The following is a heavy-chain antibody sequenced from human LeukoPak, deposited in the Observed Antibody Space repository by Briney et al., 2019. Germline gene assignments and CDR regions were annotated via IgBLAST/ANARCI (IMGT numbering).Heavy chain of an antibody. Sequence: SEALSLPCTISGGSISGASIRGTTYYWGWDRQPPGKGLEWIGSIYYNGHTFFNPSLKSRVTMSLDPSRNQVSLKLSSVTAADTAVYYCVRSPKGTAVTANWFDPWGQGPLVTVSS. CDR2: IYYNGHT. J-gene: IGHJ5*02. CDR1: GGSISGASIRGTTYY. V-gene: IGHV4-39*07. D-gene: IGHD6-19*01. CDR3: VRSPKGTAVTANWFDP.